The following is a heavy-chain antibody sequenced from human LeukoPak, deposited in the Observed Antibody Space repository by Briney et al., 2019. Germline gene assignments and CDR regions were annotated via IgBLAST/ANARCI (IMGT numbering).Heavy chain of an antibody. CDR2: INPNSGGT. CDR3: ARGRFNYFDSNGHDAFDI. J-gene: IGHJ3*02. V-gene: IGHV1-2*02. CDR1: GYTFTGYY. D-gene: IGHD3-22*01. Sequence: ASVTVSCKASGYTFTGYYMHWVRQAPGQGLEWMGWINPNSGGTNYAQKFQGRVTMTRDTSINTAYMELSSLRSDDTAVYYCARGRFNYFDSNGHDAFDIWGQGTKVTVSS.